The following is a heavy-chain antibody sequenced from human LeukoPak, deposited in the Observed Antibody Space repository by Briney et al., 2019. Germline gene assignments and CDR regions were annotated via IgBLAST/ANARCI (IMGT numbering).Heavy chain of an antibody. D-gene: IGHD4-17*01. V-gene: IGHV4-59*11. Sequence: SETLSLTCAVSADSFSSHYWTWIRQLPGKGLEWIGYISYIGSTNYNPSLKSRVTISIDTSKNQFSLKLSSVTAADTAVYYCARDLVTVTKGFDIWGQGTMVSVSS. CDR3: ARDLVTVTKGFDI. J-gene: IGHJ3*02. CDR1: ADSFSSHY. CDR2: ISYIGST.